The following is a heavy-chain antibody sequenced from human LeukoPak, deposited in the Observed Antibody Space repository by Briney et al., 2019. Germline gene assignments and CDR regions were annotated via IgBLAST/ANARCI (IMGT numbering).Heavy chain of an antibody. D-gene: IGHD7-27*01. Sequence: ASVKVSCKASGGTFSSYAISWVRQAPGQGLEWMGGIIPIFGTANYAQKFQGRVTITADESTSTAYMELGSLRSEDTAVYYCARDFDLGYFDYWGQGTLVTVSS. V-gene: IGHV1-69*13. J-gene: IGHJ4*02. CDR3: ARDFDLGYFDY. CDR1: GGTFSSYA. CDR2: IIPIFGTA.